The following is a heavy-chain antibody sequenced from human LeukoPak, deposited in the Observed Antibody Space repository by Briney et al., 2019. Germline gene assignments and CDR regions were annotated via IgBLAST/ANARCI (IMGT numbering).Heavy chain of an antibody. CDR3: ARGSNNHY. CDR1: GGSISSYY. V-gene: IGHV4-59*01. CDR2: IYYSGST. D-gene: IGHD1-14*01. Sequence: SETLSLTCTVSGGSISSYYWSWIRQPPGKGLEWIGYIYYSGSTNYNPSPKSRDTISVDTSKNQFSLKLSSVTAADTAVYYCARGSNNHYWGQGTLVTVSS. J-gene: IGHJ4*02.